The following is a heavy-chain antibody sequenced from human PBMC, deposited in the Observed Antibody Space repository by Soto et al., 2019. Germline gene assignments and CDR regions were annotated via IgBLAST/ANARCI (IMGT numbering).Heavy chain of an antibody. Sequence: GASVKVSCKASGYTFTSYGISWVRQAPGQGLEWMGWISAYNGNTNYAQKLQGRVTITRDTSASTAYMELSSLRSEDTAVYYCARAEAQPYYYYGMDVWGQGTTVTVSS. CDR2: ISAYNGNT. V-gene: IGHV1-18*01. D-gene: IGHD5-18*01. CDR3: ARAEAQPYYYYGMDV. J-gene: IGHJ6*02. CDR1: GYTFTSYG.